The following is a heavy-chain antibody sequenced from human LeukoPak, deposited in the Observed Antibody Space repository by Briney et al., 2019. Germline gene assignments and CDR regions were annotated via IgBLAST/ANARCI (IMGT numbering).Heavy chain of an antibody. J-gene: IGHJ4*02. CDR3: ARAAMATIKNSFFDY. V-gene: IGHV1-46*03. CDR2: INPSGGST. D-gene: IGHD5-24*01. CDR1: GYTFTSYY. Sequence: ASVKVSCKASGYTFTSYYMHWLRQAPGQGLEWMGIINPSGGSTSYAQKFQGRVTMTRDTSTSTVYMELSSLRSEDTAVYYCARAAMATIKNSFFDYWGQGTLVTVSS.